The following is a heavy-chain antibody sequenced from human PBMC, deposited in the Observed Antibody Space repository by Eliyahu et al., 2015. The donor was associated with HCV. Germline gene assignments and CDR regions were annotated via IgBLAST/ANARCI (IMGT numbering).Heavy chain of an antibody. CDR3: AADSPLQSGWLDY. V-gene: IGHV3-15*07. D-gene: IGHD6-19*01. CDR2: VKSKGDGGTI. J-gene: IGHJ4*02. Sequence: EVQLVESGGDLVKPGGSLRLSCAASGFTFSGAWMNWVRQAPGKGLEWVGRVKSKGDGGTIDYAAPVRGRFTISRDDSKNMLYLQMNSLKSEDTAVYYCAADSPLQSGWLDYWGQGTLVTVSS. CDR1: GFTFSGAW.